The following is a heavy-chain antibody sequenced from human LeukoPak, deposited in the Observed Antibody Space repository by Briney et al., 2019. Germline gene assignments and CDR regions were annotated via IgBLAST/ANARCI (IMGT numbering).Heavy chain of an antibody. Sequence: GGSLRLSCVASGLTFSSYGMHWVRQAPGKGLEWVAVIWYDGSNKYYADSVKGRFTVSRDNSKNTLYLQMNSLRAEDTAVYYCARAIAAGQDYWGQGTPVTVSS. J-gene: IGHJ4*02. CDR2: IWYDGSNK. D-gene: IGHD6-13*01. CDR1: GLTFSSYG. V-gene: IGHV3-33*01. CDR3: ARAIAAGQDY.